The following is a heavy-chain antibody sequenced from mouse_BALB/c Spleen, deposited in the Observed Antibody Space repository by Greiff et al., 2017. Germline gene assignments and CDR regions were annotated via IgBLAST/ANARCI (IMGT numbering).Heavy chain of an antibody. D-gene: IGHD2-4*01. CDR2: IDPANGNT. CDR3: ARAAYDYDEGFDY. CDR1: GFNIKDTY. J-gene: IGHJ2*01. Sequence: VQLKQSGAELVKPGASVKLSCTASGFNIKDTYMHWVKQRPEQGLEWIGRIDPANGNTKYDPKFQGKATITDDTSSNTAYLQLSSLTSEDTAVYYCARAAYDYDEGFDYWGQGTTLTVSA. V-gene: IGHV14-3*02.